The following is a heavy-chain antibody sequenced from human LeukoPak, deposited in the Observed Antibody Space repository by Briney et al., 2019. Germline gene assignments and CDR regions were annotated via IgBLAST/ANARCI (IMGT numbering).Heavy chain of an antibody. Sequence: SETLSLTCAVYGGSFSGYYWSWIRQPPGKGLEWIGEINHSGSTYYNPSLKSRVTISVDTYKNQFSLKLSSVTAADTAVYYCARGEDYYGSGSYYWAYYYYYYMDVWGKGTTVTVSS. D-gene: IGHD3-10*01. V-gene: IGHV4-34*01. CDR3: ARGEDYYGSGSYYWAYYYYYYMDV. J-gene: IGHJ6*03. CDR1: GGSFSGYY. CDR2: INHSGST.